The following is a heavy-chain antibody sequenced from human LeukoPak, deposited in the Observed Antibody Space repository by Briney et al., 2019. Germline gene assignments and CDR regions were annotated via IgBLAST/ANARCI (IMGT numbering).Heavy chain of an antibody. CDR2: INPSGGST. CDR1: GYTFTSYY. Sequence: ASVKVSCKASGYTFTSYYMHWVRQAPGQGLEWMGIINPSGGSTSYALKFQGRVTMTRDTSTSTVYMELSSLRSEDTAVYYCARGPSIAARPGGPRDYWGQGTLVTVSS. V-gene: IGHV1-46*01. J-gene: IGHJ4*02. D-gene: IGHD6-6*01. CDR3: ARGPSIAARPGGPRDY.